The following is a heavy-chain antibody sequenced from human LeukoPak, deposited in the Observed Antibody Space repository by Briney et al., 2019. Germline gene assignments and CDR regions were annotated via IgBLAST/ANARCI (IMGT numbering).Heavy chain of an antibody. J-gene: IGHJ6*02. CDR3: ARTAVDTAMVTYYYYGMDV. CDR1: GYTFTSYY. Sequence: ASVKVSCKASGYTFTSYYMHWVRQAPGQGLEWMGIINPSGGSTSYAQKFQGRVTMTRDTSTSTVYMELSSLRSEDTAVYYCARTAVDTAMVTYYYYGMDVWGQGTTVTVPS. D-gene: IGHD5-18*01. V-gene: IGHV1-46*01. CDR2: INPSGGST.